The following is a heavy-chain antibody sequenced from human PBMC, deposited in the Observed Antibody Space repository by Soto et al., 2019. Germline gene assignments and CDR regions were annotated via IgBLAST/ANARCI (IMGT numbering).Heavy chain of an antibody. V-gene: IGHV1-18*01. CDR2: ISAYNGNT. CDR1: GYTFTSYG. Sequence: ASVKVSCKASGYTFTSYGISWVRQAPGQGLEWMGWISAYNGNTNYAQKLQGRVTMTTDTSTSTAYMELRSLRSDDTAVYYCARNILITFGGVIVPALFDYWRQGTLVTVSS. CDR3: ARNILITFGGVIVPALFDY. J-gene: IGHJ4*02. D-gene: IGHD3-16*02.